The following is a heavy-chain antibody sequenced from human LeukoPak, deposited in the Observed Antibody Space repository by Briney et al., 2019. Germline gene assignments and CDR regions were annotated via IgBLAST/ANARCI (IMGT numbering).Heavy chain of an antibody. V-gene: IGHV1-18*01. D-gene: IGHD3-22*01. CDR1: GGTFSSYA. CDR2: ISAYNGNT. CDR3: ARVSSGYFYEVGAFDI. J-gene: IGHJ3*02. Sequence: ASVKVSCKASGGTFSSYAISWVRQAPGQGLEWMGWISAYNGNTNYAQKLQGRVTMTTDTSTSTAYMELRSLRSDDTAVYYCARVSSGYFYEVGAFDIWGQGTMVTVSS.